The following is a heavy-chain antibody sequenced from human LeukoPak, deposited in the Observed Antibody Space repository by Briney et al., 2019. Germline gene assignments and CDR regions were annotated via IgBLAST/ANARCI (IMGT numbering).Heavy chain of an antibody. CDR1: GGSISSSSYY. J-gene: IGHJ4*02. CDR2: IYYSGST. V-gene: IGHV4-39*01. CDR3: LSSSWYMGYFDY. Sequence: SETLSLTCTVSGGSISSSSYYWGWIRQPPGKGLEWIGSIYYSGSTYYNPSLKSRVTISVDTSKNQFSLKLSSVTAADTAVYYCLSSSWYMGYFDYWGQGTLVTVSS. D-gene: IGHD6-13*01.